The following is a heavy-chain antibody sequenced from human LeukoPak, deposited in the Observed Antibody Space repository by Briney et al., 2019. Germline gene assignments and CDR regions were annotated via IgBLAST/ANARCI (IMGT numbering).Heavy chain of an antibody. V-gene: IGHV3-21*01. CDR3: ARTSEGSMAATVTPFDS. Sequence: WGSLRLSCTASGFTFSSYSMNWVRQAPGKGLEWVSSISSGSTYTYYADSVKGRFTISRDNAKNSLYLQMNSLRAEDTAVYSCARTSEGSMAATVTPFDSWGQGILVTVSS. CDR2: ISSGSTYT. J-gene: IGHJ4*02. CDR1: GFTFSSYS. D-gene: IGHD6-13*01.